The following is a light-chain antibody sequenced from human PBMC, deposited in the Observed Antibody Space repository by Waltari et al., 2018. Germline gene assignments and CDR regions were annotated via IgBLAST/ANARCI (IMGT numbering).Light chain of an antibody. CDR2: YDS. J-gene: IGLJ3*02. Sequence: SYVLTQPPSMSVPPGETASISCGGYNIETKSVHWYQQRPGQAPVLVMYYDSDRPSGCPGRFAGSKTGDTATLTISRIEAGDEADYYCQVWDSSSDHPWVFGGGTKLTVL. CDR3: QVWDSSSDHPWV. V-gene: IGLV3-21*04. CDR1: NIETKS.